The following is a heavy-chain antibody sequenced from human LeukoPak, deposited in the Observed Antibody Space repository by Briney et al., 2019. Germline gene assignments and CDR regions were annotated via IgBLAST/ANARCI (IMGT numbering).Heavy chain of an antibody. CDR1: GRSISSYY. V-gene: IGHV4-59*01. D-gene: IGHD2-15*01. Sequence: SETLSLTCTVSGRSISSYYWTWIRQSPGKGLEWIGYIYHSGSTYYNPSLRSRVTISLSTPKNQFSLKLSSVTAADTAVYYCARSQWGYAFDIWGQGTMVTVSS. CDR2: IYHSGST. CDR3: ARSQWGYAFDI. J-gene: IGHJ3*02.